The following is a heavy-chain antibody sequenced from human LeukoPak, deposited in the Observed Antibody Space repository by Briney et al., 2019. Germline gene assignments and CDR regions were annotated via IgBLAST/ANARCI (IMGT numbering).Heavy chain of an antibody. D-gene: IGHD4-17*01. J-gene: IGHJ4*02. CDR2: IYYSGSI. V-gene: IGHV4-39*01. Sequence: SETLSLTCTVSGGSVSSSGYYWGWIRQPPGKGLEWIGSIYYSGSIYYNPSLKSRVTISVDTSKNQLSLKLTSVTAADTAVYYCARGDYHSKFDYWGQGTLVTVSS. CDR1: GGSVSSSGYY. CDR3: ARGDYHSKFDY.